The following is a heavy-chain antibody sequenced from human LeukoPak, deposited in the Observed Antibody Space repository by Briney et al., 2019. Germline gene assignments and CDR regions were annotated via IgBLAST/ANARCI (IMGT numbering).Heavy chain of an antibody. V-gene: IGHV4-34*01. CDR1: GASFTGYY. D-gene: IGHD2-8*01. Sequence: SETLSLTCDVYGASFTGYYWSWIRQSPGKGLEWIGEMNQRGSMNYNPSLKSRVTISVDRSKNQFSLKLSSVTAADTAVYFCARGPPSNNGFYYWGQGTLVTVSS. J-gene: IGHJ4*02. CDR2: MNQRGSM. CDR3: ARGPPSNNGFYY.